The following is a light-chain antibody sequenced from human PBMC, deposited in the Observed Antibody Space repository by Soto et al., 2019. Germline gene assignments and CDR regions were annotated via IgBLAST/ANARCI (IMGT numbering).Light chain of an antibody. Sequence: QCLLTQPASSSGTPGQRVTISCSGSISNIGTNTVNWSRQLPGTAPKLLIYNDNQRPSGVPDRFSGSKSGTSASLAISGLQSEDEADYYCASWDDNLKGPVFRTGTKVNVL. CDR2: NDN. CDR1: ISNIGTNT. J-gene: IGLJ1*01. CDR3: ASWDDNLKGPV. V-gene: IGLV1-44*01.